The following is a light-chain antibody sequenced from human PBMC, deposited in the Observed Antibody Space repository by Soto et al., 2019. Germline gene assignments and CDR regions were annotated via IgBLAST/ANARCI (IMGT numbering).Light chain of an antibody. J-gene: IGKJ4*01. V-gene: IGKV3-20*01. CDR3: QQYGTSPPT. Sequence: EIVLTQSPGTLSLSPGERATLSCRARQSVSSNYIAWYQEKPGQAPRLLVYGAARRATDIPDRFSGSGSGTDFTLTISRLEPEDFAVYYCQQYGTSPPTVGGGTKVDI. CDR1: QSVSSNY. CDR2: GAA.